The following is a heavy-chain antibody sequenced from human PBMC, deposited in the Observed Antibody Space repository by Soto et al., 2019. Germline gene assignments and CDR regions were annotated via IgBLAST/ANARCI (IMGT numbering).Heavy chain of an antibody. CDR2: ISSSGSTI. CDR3: AREVLEWHNWYFYL. D-gene: IGHD3-3*01. V-gene: IGHV3-11*01. J-gene: IGHJ2*01. CDR1: GFTFSDYY. Sequence: QVQLVESGGGLVKPGGSLRLSCAASGFTFSDYYMSWIRQAPGKGLEWVSYISSSGSTIYYADAVKGRFTISRDNAKNSLYLQRTSLRAEDTAVYYCAREVLEWHNWYFYLWGRGTLVTVSS.